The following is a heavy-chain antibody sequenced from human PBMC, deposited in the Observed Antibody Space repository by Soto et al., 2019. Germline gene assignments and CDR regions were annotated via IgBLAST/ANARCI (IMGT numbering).Heavy chain of an antibody. CDR1: NETLTTYG. CDR2: VSGYSGHS. Sequence: QVHLVQSGAEVKKPGASVKVSCKASNETLTTYGTSWVRQAPGQGLEWMGWVSGYSGHSSSAQEFQDRVIMTTDTSTNTAYMELRSLTSDDSAVYFCARDSSSSGYYYGMDVWGQGTTVTVSS. V-gene: IGHV1-18*01. J-gene: IGHJ6*02. D-gene: IGHD6-6*01. CDR3: ARDSSSSGYYYGMDV.